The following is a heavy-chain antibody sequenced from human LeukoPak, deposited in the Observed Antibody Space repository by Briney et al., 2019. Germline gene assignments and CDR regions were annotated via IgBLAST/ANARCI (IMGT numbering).Heavy chain of an antibody. Sequence: SETLSLTCTVSGGSISSYYWGWIRQPPGKGLEWIGSIYYSGSTYYNPSLKSRVTISVDTSKNQFSLKLSSVAAADTAVYYCARHVETVVTPVGYWGQGTLVTVSS. CDR2: IYYSGST. D-gene: IGHD4-23*01. CDR3: ARHVETVVTPVGY. V-gene: IGHV4-39*01. J-gene: IGHJ4*02. CDR1: GGSISSYY.